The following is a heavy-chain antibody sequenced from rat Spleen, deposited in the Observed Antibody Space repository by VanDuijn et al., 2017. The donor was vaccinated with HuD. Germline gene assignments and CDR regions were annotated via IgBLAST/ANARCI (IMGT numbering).Heavy chain of an antibody. CDR1: DYSITSNF. CDR3: VRSGTGWELRYFDH. D-gene: IGHD5-1*01. CDR2: ISYSGSP. V-gene: IGHV3-1*01. J-gene: IGHJ2*01. Sequence: EVQLQESGPGLVKPSQLLSLTCSVTDYSITSNFWGWIRKFPGNKMEWMGYISYSGSPSYNPSLKSRVSITRDTSKNQFFLQLNSVTTEDTATYYCVRSGTGWELRYFDHWGQGVMVTVSS.